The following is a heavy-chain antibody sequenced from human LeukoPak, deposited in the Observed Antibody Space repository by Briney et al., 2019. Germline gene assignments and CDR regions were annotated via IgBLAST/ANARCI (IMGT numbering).Heavy chain of an antibody. J-gene: IGHJ6*02. CDR3: ARPPPSSSRIPYYYYYGMDV. V-gene: IGHV1-18*01. D-gene: IGHD6-13*01. CDR1: GYTFTSYG. CDR2: ISAYNGNT. Sequence: ASVKVSCKASGYTFTSYGISWVRQAPGQGLEWMGWISAYNGNTNYAQKLQGRVTMTTDTSTSTAYMELRSLRSDDTAVYYCARPPPSSSRIPYYYYYGMDVWGQGTTVTVSS.